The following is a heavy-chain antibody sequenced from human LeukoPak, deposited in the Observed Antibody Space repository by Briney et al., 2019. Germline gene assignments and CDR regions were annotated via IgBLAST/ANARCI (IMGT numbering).Heavy chain of an antibody. D-gene: IGHD1-26*01. Sequence: QPGGSLRLSCAASGFTFRSYEMSWVRQAPGKGLEWIAYIRSSGSNMYYADSVRGRFSISRDNAKDSLYLQMNSLSAEDPAIYYCVRDGLSGDQAFDAFDIWGQGTMVTVSS. CDR3: VRDGLSGDQAFDAFDI. V-gene: IGHV3-48*03. CDR1: GFTFRSYE. CDR2: IRSSGSNM. J-gene: IGHJ3*02.